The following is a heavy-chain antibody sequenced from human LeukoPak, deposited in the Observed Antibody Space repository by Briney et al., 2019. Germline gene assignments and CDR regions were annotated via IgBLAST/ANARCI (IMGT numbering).Heavy chain of an antibody. CDR3: ARRDRNSSTWQYYFDY. V-gene: IGHV5-51*01. Sequence: ESLKISCKGPGNRFTTFWIGWVRQMPGKGLEWMGIIYTGDSDTRYSPSFQGQVTISADKSTQHAYLQWSSLLGSDNTIYYCARRDRNSSTWQYYFDYWGQGTLVTVSS. CDR1: GNRFTTFW. CDR2: IYTGDSDT. J-gene: IGHJ4*02. D-gene: IGHD6-13*01.